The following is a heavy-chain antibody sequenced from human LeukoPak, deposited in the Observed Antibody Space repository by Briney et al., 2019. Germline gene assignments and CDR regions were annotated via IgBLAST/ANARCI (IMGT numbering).Heavy chain of an antibody. CDR2: IYYSGST. CDR3: ARDAGRRPVYRGWFDP. V-gene: IGHV4-59*01. D-gene: IGHD2/OR15-2a*01. CDR1: GGSISSYY. J-gene: IGHJ5*02. Sequence: SETLSLTCTVSGGSISSYYWSWIRQPPGKGLEWIGYIYYSGSTNYNPSLKSRVTISVDTSKNQFSLKLSSVTAADMAVYYCARDAGRRPVYRGWFDPWGQGTLVTVSS.